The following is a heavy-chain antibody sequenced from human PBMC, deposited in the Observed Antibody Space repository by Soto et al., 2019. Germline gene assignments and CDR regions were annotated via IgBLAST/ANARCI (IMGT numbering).Heavy chain of an antibody. D-gene: IGHD3-3*01. Sequence: ASVKVSCKASGYTFTSYDINWVRQATGQGLEWMGWMNPNSGNTGYAQKFQGRVTMTRNTSISTAYMELSSLRSEDTAVYCCARGYEVTIFGVVPVYFDYWGQGTLVTVSS. CDR2: MNPNSGNT. V-gene: IGHV1-8*01. CDR1: GYTFTSYD. J-gene: IGHJ4*02. CDR3: ARGYEVTIFGVVPVYFDY.